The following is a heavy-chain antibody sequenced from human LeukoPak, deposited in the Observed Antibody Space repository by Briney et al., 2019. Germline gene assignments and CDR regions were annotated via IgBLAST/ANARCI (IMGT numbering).Heavy chain of an antibody. V-gene: IGHV3-23*01. CDR2: IGGSSRTT. J-gene: IGHJ4*02. CDR1: GFTLSDYP. Sequence: GGSLRLSCVGSGFTLSDYPMSWVRRAPGKGLEWVSGIGGSSRTTYYADSVKGRFTISSDNSKNTLYLQMNSLRAEDTAVYYCAIFSEGFDYWGQGTLVTVSS. CDR3: AIFSEGFDY.